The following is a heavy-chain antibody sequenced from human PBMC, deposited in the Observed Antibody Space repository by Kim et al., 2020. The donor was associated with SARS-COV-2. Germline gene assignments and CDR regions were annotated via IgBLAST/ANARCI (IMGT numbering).Heavy chain of an antibody. CDR3: AREASSGWYYFDY. D-gene: IGHD6-19*01. Sequence: SETLSLTCAVYGWSFRGYYWSWIRQPPGKGLEWIGEINHSGSTNYNPSLKSRVIISVDTSKNQFSLQLSSVTAADTAVYYCAREASSGWYYFDYWGQGTL. CDR1: GWSFRGYY. CDR2: INHSGST. J-gene: IGHJ4*02. V-gene: IGHV4-34*01.